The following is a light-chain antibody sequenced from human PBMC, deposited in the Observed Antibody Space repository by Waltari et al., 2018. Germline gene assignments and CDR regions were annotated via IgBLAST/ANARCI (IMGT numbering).Light chain of an antibody. V-gene: IGKV1-5*03. J-gene: IGKJ1*01. CDR3: QQYNSYPWT. Sequence: DIQMTQSPSTLSASVGDRVTIPCRASQGISYWLAWYQQKPGKAPKLLIYNASSLQSGVPSRFSGSGSGTEFTLTISSLQPDDFATYYCQQYNSYPWTFGQGTKVEIK. CDR2: NAS. CDR1: QGISYW.